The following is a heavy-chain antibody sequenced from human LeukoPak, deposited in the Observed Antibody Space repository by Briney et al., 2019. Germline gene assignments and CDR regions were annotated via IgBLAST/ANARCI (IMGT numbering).Heavy chain of an antibody. V-gene: IGHV3-15*01. CDR2: IKSKTDGGTT. Sequence: GGSLRLSCAASGFTLSSYALSWVRQAPGKGLEWVGRIKSKTDGGTTDYAAPVKGRFTISRDDSRNTLYLQMNSLKTEDTAVYYCTTDRILTGYYPYWGQGTLVTVSS. D-gene: IGHD3-9*01. CDR3: TTDRILTGYYPY. CDR1: GFTLSSYA. J-gene: IGHJ4*02.